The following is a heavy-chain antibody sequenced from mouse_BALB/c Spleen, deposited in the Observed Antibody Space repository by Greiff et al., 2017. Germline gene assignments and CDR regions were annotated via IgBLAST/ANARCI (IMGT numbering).Heavy chain of an antibody. D-gene: IGHD1-1*01. Sequence: DAGGGLVQPKGSLKLSCAASGFTFNTYAMNWVRQAPGKGLEWVARIRSKSNNYVTYYADSVKDRFTISRDDSQSMLYLQMNNLKTEDTAMYYCVRHPYYYGSSWYFDVWGAGTTVTVSS. CDR3: VRHPYYYGSSWYFDV. CDR1: GFTFNTYA. CDR2: IRSKSNNYVT. V-gene: IGHV10-1*02. J-gene: IGHJ1*01.